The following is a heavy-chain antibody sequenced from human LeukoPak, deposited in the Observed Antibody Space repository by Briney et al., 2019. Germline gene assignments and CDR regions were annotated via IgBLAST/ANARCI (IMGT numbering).Heavy chain of an antibody. J-gene: IGHJ5*02. Sequence: PETLSLTCTVSGGSISSYYWSWIRQPAGKGLEWIGRIYTSGSTNYNPSLKSRVTMSVDTSKNQFSLKLSSVTAADTAVYYCARDIASGYSSSWYPTNWFDPWGQGTLVTVSS. D-gene: IGHD6-13*01. CDR3: ARDIASGYSSSWYPTNWFDP. CDR1: GGSISSYY. CDR2: IYTSGST. V-gene: IGHV4-4*07.